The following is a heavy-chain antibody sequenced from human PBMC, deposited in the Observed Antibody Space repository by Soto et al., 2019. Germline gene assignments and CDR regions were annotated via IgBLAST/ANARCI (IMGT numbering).Heavy chain of an antibody. CDR3: ASPLVGGNYYYYGMDV. CDR2: IIPIFGTA. Sequence: QVQLVQSGAEVKKPGSSVKVSCKASGGTFSSYAISWVRQAPGQGLEWMGGIIPIFGTANYAQKFQGRVTITADESTSTANMELSSLRSDDTAVYYCASPLVGGNYYYYGMDVWGQGTTVTVSS. D-gene: IGHD2-15*01. J-gene: IGHJ6*02. V-gene: IGHV1-69*01. CDR1: GGTFSSYA.